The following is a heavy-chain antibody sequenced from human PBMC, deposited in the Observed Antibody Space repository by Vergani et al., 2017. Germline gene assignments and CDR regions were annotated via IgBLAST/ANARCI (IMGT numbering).Heavy chain of an antibody. CDR1: GFSFGDYA. Sequence: VQLVESGGGLVPPGRSLRLSCAASGFSFGDYAMTWVRQAPGKGLEWVAFIRNKAYGGTTEYAASVKGRFTISRDDSKRLAYLHLSGLKTEDTAVYFCSRGRGYSFGYSDYWGQGTLVTVSS. J-gene: IGHJ4*02. CDR3: SRGRGYSFGYSDY. CDR2: IRNKAYGGTT. D-gene: IGHD5-18*01. V-gene: IGHV3-49*04.